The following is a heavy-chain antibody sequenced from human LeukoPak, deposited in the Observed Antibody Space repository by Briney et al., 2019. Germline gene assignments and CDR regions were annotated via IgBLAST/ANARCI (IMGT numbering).Heavy chain of an antibody. CDR2: INQDGSDQ. J-gene: IGHJ4*02. CDR1: GFTFSTKW. D-gene: IGHD3-22*01. V-gene: IGHV3-7*04. CDR3: ARDYSSGRDF. Sequence: GGSLRLSCAASGFTFSTKWMSWVRQAPRKGLEWVATINQDGSDQYYVDSVKGRFTISRDNAKNSLDLQMNSLRAEDTAVYYCARDYSSGRDFWGQGTLVTVSS.